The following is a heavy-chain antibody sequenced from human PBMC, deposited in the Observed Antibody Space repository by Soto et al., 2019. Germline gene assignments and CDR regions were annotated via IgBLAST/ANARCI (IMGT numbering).Heavy chain of an antibody. J-gene: IGHJ6*02. CDR1: GYSFTSYW. Sequence: GESLKISCKGSGYSFTSYWIGWVRQMPGKGLEWMGIIYPGDSDTRYSPSFQGQVTISADKSISTAYLQWSSLKASDTAMYYCARGQVKGNLPRGIYYGMDVWGQGTTVTVSS. D-gene: IGHD3-10*01. CDR2: IYPGDSDT. V-gene: IGHV5-51*01. CDR3: ARGQVKGNLPRGIYYGMDV.